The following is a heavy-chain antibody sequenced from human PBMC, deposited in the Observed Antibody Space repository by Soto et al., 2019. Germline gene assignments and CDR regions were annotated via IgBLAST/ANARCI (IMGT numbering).Heavy chain of an antibody. J-gene: IGHJ6*03. D-gene: IGHD2-2*01. Sequence: ASVKVSCKASGYTFTGYYMHWVLQAPGQGLEWMGWINPNSGGTNYAQKFQGWVTMTRDTSISTAYMELSRLRSDDTAVYYCARGRGLGYCSSTSCHPPQNYYYYYMDVWGKGPTVTVSS. V-gene: IGHV1-2*04. CDR3: ARGRGLGYCSSTSCHPPQNYYYYYMDV. CDR1: GYTFTGYY. CDR2: INPNSGGT.